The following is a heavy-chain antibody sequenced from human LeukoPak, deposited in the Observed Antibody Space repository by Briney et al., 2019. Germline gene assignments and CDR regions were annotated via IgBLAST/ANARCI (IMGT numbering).Heavy chain of an antibody. CDR2: IGDRGGAT. D-gene: IGHD2-15*01. Sequence: GGSLRLSCEASGFTFRTYGMTWVRQAPGKGLEWVSAIGDRGGATNCADSVKGRFTISRDNSKNTLYLQMNSLRAEDTAVYYCAKRSCGGGSCNFDYWGQGTLVTVSS. V-gene: IGHV3-23*01. CDR1: GFTFRTYG. J-gene: IGHJ4*02. CDR3: AKRSCGGGSCNFDY.